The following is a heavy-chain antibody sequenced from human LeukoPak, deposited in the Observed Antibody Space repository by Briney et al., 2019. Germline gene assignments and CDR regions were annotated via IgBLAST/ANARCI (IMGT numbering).Heavy chain of an antibody. CDR1: GFTFTSSA. CDR3: AAGAAAGNGRSDY. Sequence: SVKVSCKASGFTFTSSAMQWVRQARGQRLEWIGWIVVGSGNTNYAQKFRERVTITRDMSTSTAYMELSSLRSEDTAVYYCAAGAAAGNGRSDYWGQGTLVTVSS. D-gene: IGHD6-13*01. V-gene: IGHV1-58*02. CDR2: IVVGSGNT. J-gene: IGHJ4*02.